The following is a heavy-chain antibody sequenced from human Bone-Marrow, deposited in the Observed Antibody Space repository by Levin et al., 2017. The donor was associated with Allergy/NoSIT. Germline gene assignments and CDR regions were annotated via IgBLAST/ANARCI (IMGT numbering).Heavy chain of an antibody. V-gene: IGHV1-18*01. J-gene: IGHJ6*02. CDR3: ARVKSVAGAYYYYYGMDV. CDR1: GYTFTSYG. CDR2: ISAYNGNT. D-gene: IGHD6-19*01. Sequence: ASVKVSCKASGYTFTSYGISWVRQAPGQGLEWMGWISAYNGNTNYAQKLQGRVTMTTDTSTSTAYMELRSLRSDDTAVYYCARVKSVAGAYYYYYGMDVWGQGTTVTVSS.